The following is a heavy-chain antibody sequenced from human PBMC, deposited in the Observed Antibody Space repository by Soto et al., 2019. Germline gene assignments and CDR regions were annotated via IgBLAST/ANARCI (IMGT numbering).Heavy chain of an antibody. V-gene: IGHV3-30*18. CDR2: ISYDGSNK. CDR3: AKDISDTIWGFDP. J-gene: IGHJ5*02. CDR1: GFTFSSYG. D-gene: IGHD3-3*01. Sequence: PGGSLRLSCAASGFTFSSYGMHWVRQAPGKGLEWVAVISYDGSNKYYADSVKGRFTISRDNSKNTLYLQMNSLRAEDTAVYYCAKDISDTIWGFDPWGQGTLVTVSS.